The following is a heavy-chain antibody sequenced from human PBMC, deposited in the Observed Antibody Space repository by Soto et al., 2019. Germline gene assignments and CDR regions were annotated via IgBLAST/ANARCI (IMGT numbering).Heavy chain of an antibody. CDR3: ARSPYYDYVWDILNNYGMDV. D-gene: IGHD3-16*01. CDR2: MNPNSGNT. CDR1: GYTFTSYD. V-gene: IGHV1-8*01. Sequence: QVQLVQSGAEVKKPGASVKVSCKASGYTFTSYDINWVRQATGQGLEWMGWMNPNSGNTGYAQKFQGRVTMTRNTSISTAYMELSSLRSEDTAVYYCARSPYYDYVWDILNNYGMDVWGQGTTVTVSS. J-gene: IGHJ6*02.